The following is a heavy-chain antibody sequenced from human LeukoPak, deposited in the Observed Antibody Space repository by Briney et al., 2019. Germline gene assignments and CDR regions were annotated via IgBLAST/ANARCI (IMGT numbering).Heavy chain of an antibody. V-gene: IGHV4-31*03. J-gene: IGHJ4*02. CDR1: GGSISSGGYY. CDR2: IYYSGST. CDR3: ARANIAAAGATLDY. D-gene: IGHD6-13*01. Sequence: SQTLSLTCTVSGGSISSGGYYWRWIRQHPGKGLEWIGYIYYSGSTYYNPSLKSRVTISVDTSKNQFPLKLSSVTAADTAVYYCARANIAAAGATLDYWGQGTLVTVSS.